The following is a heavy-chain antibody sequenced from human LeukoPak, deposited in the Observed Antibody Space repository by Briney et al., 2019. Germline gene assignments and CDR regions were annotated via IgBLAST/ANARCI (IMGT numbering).Heavy chain of an antibody. Sequence: GGSLRLSCAASGFTFSSYGMSWVRQAPGKGLEWVSAISGSGGSTYYADSVKGRFTISRDNSKNTLYLQMNSLRAEDTAVYYCANQRLYQLLGAPLDYWGQGTLVTVSS. CDR2: ISGSGGST. D-gene: IGHD2-2*01. CDR1: GFTFSSYG. V-gene: IGHV3-23*01. CDR3: ANQRLYQLLGAPLDY. J-gene: IGHJ4*02.